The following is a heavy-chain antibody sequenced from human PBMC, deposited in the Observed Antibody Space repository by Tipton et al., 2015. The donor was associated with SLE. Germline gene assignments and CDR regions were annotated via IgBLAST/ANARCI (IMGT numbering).Heavy chain of an antibody. CDR2: IYHRGNT. Sequence: TLSLTCAVSGGSISSSSYYWGWIRQPPGKGLEWIGYIYHRGNTYYNPSLKSRVTISLDRSKNQFFLNLTSVTAADTAVYYCASDRVTWGQGILVTVSS. CDR3: ASDRVT. V-gene: IGHV4-30-2*01. D-gene: IGHD2-21*01. CDR1: GGSISSSSYY. J-gene: IGHJ5*02.